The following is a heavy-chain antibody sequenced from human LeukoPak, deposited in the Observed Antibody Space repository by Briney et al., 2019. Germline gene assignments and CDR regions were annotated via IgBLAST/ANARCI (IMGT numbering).Heavy chain of an antibody. J-gene: IGHJ5*02. Sequence: PGGSLRLSCAASGFTFSSYWMSWVRQAPGKGLEWVANIMQDGSEKYYVDSVKGRFTISRDNAKNSLYLQMNSLRADDTAVYYCARARGLGPGGWFDPWGQGTRVTVSS. CDR2: IMQDGSEK. CDR3: ARARGLGPGGWFDP. D-gene: IGHD3-10*01. CDR1: GFTFSSYW. V-gene: IGHV3-7*03.